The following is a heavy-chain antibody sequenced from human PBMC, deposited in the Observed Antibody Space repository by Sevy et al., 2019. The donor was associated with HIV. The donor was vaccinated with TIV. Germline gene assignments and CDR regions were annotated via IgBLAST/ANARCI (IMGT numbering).Heavy chain of an antibody. D-gene: IGHD3-10*01. CDR2: ISFSSNYI. J-gene: IGHJ3*02. CDR3: ARPYGSGSWEAFDI. Sequence: GGSLRLSCAASGFTFNSYTMNWVRQAPGKGLEWVSSISFSSNYIYYADSVKGRFTISRDNAQNSLFLQMNSLRAEETTIYYCARPYGSGSWEAFDIWCQGTMVTVSS. CDR1: GFTFNSYT. V-gene: IGHV3-21*01.